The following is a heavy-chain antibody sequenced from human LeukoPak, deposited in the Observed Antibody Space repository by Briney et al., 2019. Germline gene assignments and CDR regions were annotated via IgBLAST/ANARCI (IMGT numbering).Heavy chain of an antibody. D-gene: IGHD4-17*01. CDR3: ARDPLAYYGDYNWFDP. V-gene: IGHV3-74*01. CDR2: INSDGSST. J-gene: IGHJ5*02. CDR1: GFTFSSYW. Sequence: GGSLRLSCAASGFTFSSYWMHWVRQAPGRGLVWVSRINSDGSSTSYADSVKGRFTISRDNAKNTLYLQMNSLRAEDTAVYYCARDPLAYYGDYNWFDPWGQGTLVTVSS.